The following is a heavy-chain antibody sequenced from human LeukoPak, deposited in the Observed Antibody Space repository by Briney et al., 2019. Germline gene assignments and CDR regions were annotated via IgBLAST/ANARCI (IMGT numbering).Heavy chain of an antibody. V-gene: IGHV1-24*01. CDR2: FDPEDGET. CDR1: GYTLTELS. J-gene: IGHJ4*02. Sequence: ASVKVSCKVSGYTLTELSMHWVRQAPGKGLEWMGGFDPEDGETIYAQKFQGRVTMTEDASTDTAYMELSSLRSEDTAVYYCATATYSGSYQYFDYWGQGTLVTVSS. CDR3: ATATYSGSYQYFDY. D-gene: IGHD1-26*01.